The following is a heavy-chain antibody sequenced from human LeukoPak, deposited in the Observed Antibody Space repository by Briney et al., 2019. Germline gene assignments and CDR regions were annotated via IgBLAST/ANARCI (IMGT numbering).Heavy chain of an antibody. J-gene: IGHJ5*02. Sequence: SVKVSCEASGGTFSSYAISWVRQAPGQGLEWMGGIIPIFGTANYAQKFQGRVTITADESTGTAYMELSSLRSEDTAVYYCARVEITMVRGPTLVGFDPWGQGTLVTVSS. CDR1: GGTFSSYA. CDR2: IIPIFGTA. D-gene: IGHD3-10*01. CDR3: ARVEITMVRGPTLVGFDP. V-gene: IGHV1-69*13.